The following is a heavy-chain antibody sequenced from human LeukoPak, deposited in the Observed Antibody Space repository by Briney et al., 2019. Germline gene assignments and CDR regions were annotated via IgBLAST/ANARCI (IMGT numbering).Heavy chain of an antibody. CDR1: GFAFSSYA. Sequence: GGSLRLSCAASGFAFSSYAMSWVRQAPGKGLEWVSTISGSGGSTYYADSVKGRFTISRDNSKNTLYLQMNSLRAEDTAVYYCAKVVGATTRGYFDYWGQGTLVTVSS. V-gene: IGHV3-23*01. J-gene: IGHJ4*02. D-gene: IGHD1-26*01. CDR2: ISGSGGST. CDR3: AKVVGATTRGYFDY.